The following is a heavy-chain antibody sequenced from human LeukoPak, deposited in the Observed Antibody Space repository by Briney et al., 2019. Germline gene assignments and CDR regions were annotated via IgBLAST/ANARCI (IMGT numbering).Heavy chain of an antibody. J-gene: IGHJ4*02. CDR3: ARGIVVVPAALAY. Sequence: GRSLRPSCAASGFTFSSYAMHWARQAPGRGLEWVAVISYDGSNKYYADSVKGRFTISRDNSKNTLYLQMNSLRAEDTAVYYCARGIVVVPAALAYWGQGTLVTVSS. CDR1: GFTFSSYA. V-gene: IGHV3-30-3*01. D-gene: IGHD2-2*01. CDR2: ISYDGSNK.